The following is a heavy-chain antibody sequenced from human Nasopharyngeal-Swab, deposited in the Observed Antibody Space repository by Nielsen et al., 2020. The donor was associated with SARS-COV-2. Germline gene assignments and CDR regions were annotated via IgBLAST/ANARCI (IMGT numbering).Heavy chain of an antibody. V-gene: IGHV3-7*01. CDR3: TTERAGHADF. Sequence: GESLKISCAASGFTFSNYWMSWVRQTPGKRLEWLANIKLDGRETNYVDSVKGRFTISRDNANNVLYLQMNDLRGGDTAVYYCTTERAGHADFWGQGTLVTVSS. CDR2: IKLDGRET. J-gene: IGHJ4*02. CDR1: GFTFSNYW. D-gene: IGHD6-13*01.